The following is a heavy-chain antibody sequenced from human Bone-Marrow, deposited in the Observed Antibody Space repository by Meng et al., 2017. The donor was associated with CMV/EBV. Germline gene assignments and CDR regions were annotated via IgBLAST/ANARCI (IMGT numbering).Heavy chain of an antibody. J-gene: IGHJ6*02. D-gene: IGHD2-2*01. CDR1: GGTFSSYA. Sequence: SVKVSCKASGGTFSSYAISWVRQAPGQGLEWMGGIIPILGIANYAQKFQGRVTITADESTSTAYMELSSLRSEDTAVYYCARGVVVVPAGGYYYYYGMDVWGQGTTVTV. CDR2: IIPILGIA. V-gene: IGHV1-69*10. CDR3: ARGVVVVPAGGYYYYYGMDV.